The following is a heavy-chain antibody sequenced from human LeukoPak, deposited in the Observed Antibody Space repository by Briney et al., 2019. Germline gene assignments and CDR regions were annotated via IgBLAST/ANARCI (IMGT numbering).Heavy chain of an antibody. CDR1: GFTFSTYW. CDR3: ARGGYGAYMG. Sequence: PGGSLRLSCAASGFTFSTYWMHGVRHAPGKGVVWVSGLNSDGSITGYVDSVKGRFTISRDNAKNTLYLQMNTLRAEDTAVYYCARGGYGAYMGWGQGTLVTVSS. J-gene: IGHJ4*02. CDR2: LNSDGSIT. V-gene: IGHV3-74*01. D-gene: IGHD4-17*01.